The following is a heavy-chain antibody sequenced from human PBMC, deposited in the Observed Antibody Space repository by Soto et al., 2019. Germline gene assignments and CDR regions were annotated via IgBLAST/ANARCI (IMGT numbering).Heavy chain of an antibody. V-gene: IGHV1-46*01. J-gene: IGHJ5*02. Sequence: ASEKVSCRASGYTFTNYYMHLLLQAPGQGLEWMGMINPTGGSTSYAQKFQGRVSMTRDTFTSTVYMELSSLRSEDTAVYYCAGDSSGSDWFDPWGQGTLVTVSS. CDR2: INPTGGST. D-gene: IGHD3-22*01. CDR3: AGDSSGSDWFDP. CDR1: GYTFTNYY.